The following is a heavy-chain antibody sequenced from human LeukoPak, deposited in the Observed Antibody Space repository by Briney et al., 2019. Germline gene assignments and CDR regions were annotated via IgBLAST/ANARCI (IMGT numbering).Heavy chain of an antibody. CDR3: ARDHGFLEWRDNWFDP. V-gene: IGHV3-74*01. J-gene: IGHJ5*02. Sequence: PGGSLRLSCAASGFTFSSYWMHWVRQAPGKGLVWVSRINTDGSSTSYADSVKGRFTISRDNAKNTLYLQMNSLRAEDTAVYYCARDHGFLEWRDNWFDPWGQGTLVTVSS. D-gene: IGHD3-3*01. CDR1: GFTFSSYW. CDR2: INTDGSST.